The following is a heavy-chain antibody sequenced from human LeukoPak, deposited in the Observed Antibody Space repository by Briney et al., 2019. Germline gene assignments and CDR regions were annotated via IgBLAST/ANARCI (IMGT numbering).Heavy chain of an antibody. D-gene: IGHD4-23*01. V-gene: IGHV3-48*04. J-gene: IGHJ4*02. CDR3: ARGRPHGNDY. CDR2: ISTSSSTI. CDR1: GFTLSPYS. Sequence: GGSLRLSCEASGFTLSPYSMNWVRQAPGKGLEWASYISTSSSTIYYADSVKGRFSISRDNAKNTLYLQMNSLRVEDTAVYYCARGRPHGNDYWGQGTLVTVSS.